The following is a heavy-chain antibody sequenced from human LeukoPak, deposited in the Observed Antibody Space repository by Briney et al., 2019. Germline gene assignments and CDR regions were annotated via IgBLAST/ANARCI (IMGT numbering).Heavy chain of an antibody. CDR3: ARAEGSGSSFDY. J-gene: IGHJ4*02. CDR2: ISSSSTYI. V-gene: IGHV3-21*01. D-gene: IGHD3-10*01. CDR1: GFTFSSYW. Sequence: GGSLRLSCAASGFTFSSYWMYRVRQAPGKGLVWVSSISSSSTYIYYADSVKGRFTISRDNAKNSLYLQMNSLRVEDTAVYYCARAEGSGSSFDYWGQGTLVTVSS.